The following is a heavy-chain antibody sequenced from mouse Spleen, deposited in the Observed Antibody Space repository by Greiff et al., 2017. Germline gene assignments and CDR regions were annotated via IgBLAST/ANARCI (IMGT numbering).Heavy chain of an antibody. CDR2: IDPSDSDT. Sequence: QVQLQQSGAELVRPGSSVKLSCKASGYTFTSYWMHWVKQRPIQGLEWIGNIDPSDSDTHYNQKFKDKATLTVDKSSSTAYMQLSSLTSEDSAVDYYARSDQLGYFDYWGQGTTLTVSS. CDR1: GYTFTSYW. J-gene: IGHJ2*01. V-gene: IGHV1-52*01. D-gene: IGHD4-1*02. CDR3: ARSDQLGYFDY.